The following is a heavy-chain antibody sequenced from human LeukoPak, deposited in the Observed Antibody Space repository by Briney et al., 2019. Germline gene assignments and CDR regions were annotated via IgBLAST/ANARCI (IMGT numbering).Heavy chain of an antibody. J-gene: IGHJ4*02. V-gene: IGHV1-18*01. D-gene: IGHD3-10*01. Sequence: ASVKVPCKASGYTFTSYGISWVRQAPGQGREWMGWISAYNGNTNYAQKLQGRVTMTTDASTSTAYMELRSLRSDDTAVYYCARDQQFGELVDYWGQGTLVTVSS. CDR1: GYTFTSYG. CDR3: ARDQQFGELVDY. CDR2: ISAYNGNT.